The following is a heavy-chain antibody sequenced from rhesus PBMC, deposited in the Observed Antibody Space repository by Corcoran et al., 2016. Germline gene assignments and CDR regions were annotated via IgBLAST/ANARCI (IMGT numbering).Heavy chain of an antibody. J-gene: IGHJ4*01. CDR2: IISKAYGGTG. CDR3: TKDQYSFDY. Sequence: EVQLVESGGGLVQPGGSLRLSCAASGFTFSDYYMYWVRKAPGKGLEWVGFIISKAYGGTGEYAASVKGRFTISRDDSKSIAYLQMSSLKTEDTAVYYCTKDQYSFDYWGQGVLVTVSS. D-gene: IGHD2-15*01. CDR1: GFTFSDYY. V-gene: IGHV3-184*01.